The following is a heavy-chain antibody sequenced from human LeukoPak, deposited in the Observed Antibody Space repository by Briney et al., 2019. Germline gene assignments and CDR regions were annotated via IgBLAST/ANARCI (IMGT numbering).Heavy chain of an antibody. D-gene: IGHD2-15*01. CDR2: XXXXXST. CDR1: GGSFSGXX. V-gene: IGHV4-34*01. CDR3: ARGIPDCSGGSCYSFQGWFDP. Sequence: SETLSLTCAVYGGSFSGXXXXXXRQPPGKGLEWXXXXXXXXSTNYNPSLKSRVTISVDTSKNQFSLKLSSVTAADTAVYYCARGIPDCSGGSCYSFQGWFDPWGQGTLVTVSS. J-gene: IGHJ5*02.